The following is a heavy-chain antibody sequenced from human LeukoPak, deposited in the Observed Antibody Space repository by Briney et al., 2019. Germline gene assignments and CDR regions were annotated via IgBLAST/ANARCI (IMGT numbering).Heavy chain of an antibody. Sequence: GSLRLSCAASGFTFSSYGMHWVRQAPGKGLEWVAVISYDGSNKYYADSVKGRFTISRDNSKNTLYLQMNSLRAEDTAVYYCAKAYLVERGAFDIWGQGTMVTVSS. CDR1: GFTFSSYG. D-gene: IGHD1-1*01. J-gene: IGHJ3*02. V-gene: IGHV3-30*18. CDR2: ISYDGSNK. CDR3: AKAYLVERGAFDI.